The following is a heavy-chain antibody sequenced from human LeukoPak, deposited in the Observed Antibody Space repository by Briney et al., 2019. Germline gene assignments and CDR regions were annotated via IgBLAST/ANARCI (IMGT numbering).Heavy chain of an antibody. J-gene: IGHJ4*02. Sequence: ASVKVSCKASGYTFTGYYMHWVRQAPGQGLEWMGWTNPNSGGTNYAQKFQGRVTMTRDTSISTAYMELSMLRSDDTAVYYCARGNYGGNSVFDYWGQGTLVTVSS. CDR2: TNPNSGGT. V-gene: IGHV1-2*02. CDR3: ARGNYGGNSVFDY. CDR1: GYTFTGYY. D-gene: IGHD4-23*01.